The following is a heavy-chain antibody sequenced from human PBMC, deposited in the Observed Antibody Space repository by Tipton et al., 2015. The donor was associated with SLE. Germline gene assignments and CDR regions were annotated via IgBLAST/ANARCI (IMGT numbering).Heavy chain of an antibody. CDR3: ARSRDGYNADAFDI. CDR1: GGSISSSSYY. CDR2: IYYSGST. Sequence: TLSLTCTVSGGSISSSSYYWGWIRQPPGKGLEWIGSIYYSGSTYYNPSLKSRVTISVDTSKNQFSLKLSSVTAADTAVYYCARSRDGYNADAFDIWGQGTMVTVSS. J-gene: IGHJ3*02. D-gene: IGHD5-24*01. V-gene: IGHV4-39*07.